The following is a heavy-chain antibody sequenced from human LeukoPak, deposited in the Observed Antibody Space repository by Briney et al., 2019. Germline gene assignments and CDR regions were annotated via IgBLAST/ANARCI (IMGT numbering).Heavy chain of an antibody. CDR3: ARRPATNAFDI. CDR2: ISSGGTST. D-gene: IGHD4-11*01. CDR1: GFIFSSYA. J-gene: IGHJ3*02. V-gene: IGHV3-23*01. Sequence: GGSLRLSCAASGFIFSSYAMSWVRQAPGKGLEWVSGISSGGTSTYYADSAKGRFTISRDNSKNTLYLQMSSLRAEDTAAYYCARRPATNAFDIWGQGTMVTVSS.